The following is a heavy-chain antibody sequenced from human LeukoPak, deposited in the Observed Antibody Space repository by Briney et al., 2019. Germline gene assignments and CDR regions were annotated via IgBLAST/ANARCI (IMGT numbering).Heavy chain of an antibody. V-gene: IGHV1-69*06. J-gene: IGHJ4*02. CDR1: GGTFSSNG. CDR3: ARAGGDDGQLWLIY. D-gene: IGHD5-18*01. Sequence: SVKVSCKASGGTFSSNGISWVRQAPGQGLEWMGGIIPIFGTANYAQKFQGRVTITADKSTSTAYMELSSLRSEDTAVYYCARAGGDDGQLWLIYWGQGTLVTVSS. CDR2: IIPIFGTA.